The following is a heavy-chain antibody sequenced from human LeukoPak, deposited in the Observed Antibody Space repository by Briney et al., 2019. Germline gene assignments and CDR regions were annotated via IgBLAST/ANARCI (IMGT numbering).Heavy chain of an antibody. CDR3: ARTYDPYYYYYMDV. CDR2: INPNSGGT. V-gene: IGHV1-2*02. D-gene: IGHD3-3*01. CDR1: GYTFTGYY. Sequence: ASVKVSCKASGYTFTGYYMHWVRQAPGQGLEWMGWINPNSGGTNYAQKFQGRVTMTRDTSISTAYMELSRLRSDDTAVYYCARTYDPYYYYYMDVWGKGTTVTVSS. J-gene: IGHJ6*03.